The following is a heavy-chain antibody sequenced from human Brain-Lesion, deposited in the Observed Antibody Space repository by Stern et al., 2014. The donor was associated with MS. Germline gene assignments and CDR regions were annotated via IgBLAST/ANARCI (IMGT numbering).Heavy chain of an antibody. D-gene: IGHD2-2*01. CDR3: ARGGRYYADY. CDR1: GNSFTHFY. V-gene: IGHV1-2*04. CDR2: INPNSGGT. J-gene: IGHJ4*02. Sequence: VQLVESGAEVKKPGASVRVSCEASGNSFTHFYIHWVRQAPGQGLEWMGWINPNSGGTKFAQKFQGWVTTTRDTSMTTAYMEVTSLTSDDTAVYYCARGGRYYADYWGQGTLVTVSS.